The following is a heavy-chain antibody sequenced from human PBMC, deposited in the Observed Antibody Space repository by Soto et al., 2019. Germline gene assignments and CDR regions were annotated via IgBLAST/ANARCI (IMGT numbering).Heavy chain of an antibody. CDR3: ARHKTHRSIAVANVPYYYYMDV. CDR1: GYSFTSYW. D-gene: IGHD6-19*01. V-gene: IGHV5-51*01. Sequence: GESLKISCKGSGYSFTSYWIGWVRQMPGKGLEWMGIIYPGDSDTRYSPSFQGQVTISADKSISTAYLQWSSLKASDTAMYYCARHKTHRSIAVANVPYYYYMDVWGKGTTVTVSS. CDR2: IYPGDSDT. J-gene: IGHJ6*03.